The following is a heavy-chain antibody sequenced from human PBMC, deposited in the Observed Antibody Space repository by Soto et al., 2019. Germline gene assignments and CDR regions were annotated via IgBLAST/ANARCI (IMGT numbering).Heavy chain of an antibody. V-gene: IGHV4-59*08. Sequence: QVQLQESGPGLVKPSETLSLTCTVSGGSISSYYWSWIRQPPGKGLEWIGYIYYSGSTNYNPSLKSRVTISVDTSKNQFSLKLSSVTAAETAVYYCARHNDSWGQGTLVTVSS. J-gene: IGHJ4*02. CDR3: ARHNDS. CDR2: IYYSGST. CDR1: GGSISSYY.